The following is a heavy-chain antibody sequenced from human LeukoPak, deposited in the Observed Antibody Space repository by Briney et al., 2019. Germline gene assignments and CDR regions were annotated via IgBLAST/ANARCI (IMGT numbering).Heavy chain of an antibody. CDR1: GYTFTGYY. J-gene: IGHJ4*02. Sequence: ASVKVSCKASGYTFTGYYMHWVRQAPGQGLEWMGWINPNSGGTNYAQKFQGRVTMTRDTSISTAYMELSRLRSDDTAVYYCARDVHIVVVPAAEFDYWGQGTLVIVSS. CDR2: INPNSGGT. D-gene: IGHD2-2*01. V-gene: IGHV1-2*02. CDR3: ARDVHIVVVPAAEFDY.